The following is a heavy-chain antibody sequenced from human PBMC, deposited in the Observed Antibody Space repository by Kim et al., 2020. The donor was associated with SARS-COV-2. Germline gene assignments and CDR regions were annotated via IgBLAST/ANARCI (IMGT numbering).Heavy chain of an antibody. CDR3: AKDRENSGSSPLAPLDY. D-gene: IGHD1-26*01. Sequence: GGSLRLSCAASGFTFDDYAMHWVRQAPGKGLEWVSLISGDGGSTYYADSVKGRFTISRDNSKNSLYLQMNSLRTEDTALYYCAKDRENSGSSPLAPLDYWGQGTLVTVSS. J-gene: IGHJ4*02. CDR1: GFTFDDYA. V-gene: IGHV3-43*02. CDR2: ISGDGGST.